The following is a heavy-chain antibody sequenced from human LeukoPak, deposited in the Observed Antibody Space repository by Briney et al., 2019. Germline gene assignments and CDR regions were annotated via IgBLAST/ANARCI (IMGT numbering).Heavy chain of an antibody. CDR3: AKNTALTGEFDS. Sequence: APVKVSCKASGYTFTGYYMHWVRQATGHGLEWMGWMNPNSGNTGYAQKFQGRVSLTRDTSISTAYMELSSLRSEDTAVYYCAKNTALTGEFDSWGQGTLVTVSS. CDR1: GYTFTGYY. J-gene: IGHJ4*02. CDR2: MNPNSGNT. D-gene: IGHD7-27*01. V-gene: IGHV1-8*03.